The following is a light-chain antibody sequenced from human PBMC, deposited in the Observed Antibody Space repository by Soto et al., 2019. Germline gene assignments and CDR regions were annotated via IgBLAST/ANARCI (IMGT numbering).Light chain of an antibody. CDR2: SIN. CDR3: SSFSRSTPLV. Sequence: QSVLTQPPSASGTPGQRVTISCSGSSSNIGSNTVNWYQQLPGTAPKLLIYSINQRPSGVPDRFSGSKSVTSASLAIRGLQSEDEADYYCSSFSRSTPLVFGTGTKVTVL. V-gene: IGLV1-44*01. J-gene: IGLJ1*01. CDR1: SSNIGSNT.